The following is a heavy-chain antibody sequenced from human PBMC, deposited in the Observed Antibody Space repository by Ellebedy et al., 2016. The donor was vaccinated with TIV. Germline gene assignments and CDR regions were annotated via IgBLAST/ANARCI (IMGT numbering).Heavy chain of an antibody. CDR3: ARELQWELRGFDY. D-gene: IGHD1-26*01. Sequence: GESLKISXAASGFTFSSYWMSWVRQAPGKGLEWVANIKQDGSEKYYVDSVKGRFTISRDNAKNSLYLQMNSLRAEDTAVYYCARELQWELRGFDYWGQGTLVTVSS. CDR2: IKQDGSEK. V-gene: IGHV3-7*01. J-gene: IGHJ4*02. CDR1: GFTFSSYW.